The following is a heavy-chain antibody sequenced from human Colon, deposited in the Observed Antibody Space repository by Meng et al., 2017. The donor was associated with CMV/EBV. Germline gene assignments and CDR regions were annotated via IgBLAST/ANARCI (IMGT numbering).Heavy chain of an antibody. CDR1: GCSTSIGNCY. J-gene: IGHJ5*02. CDR3: ARDLGAANWFDP. D-gene: IGHD2-15*01. V-gene: IGHV4-39*07. Sequence: VSGCSTSIGNCYWGWIRQPPGKGLEWIGSIFYSGSTYYNPSLKSRVTISLDTSKNQFSLKLSSVTAADTAVYYCARDLGAANWFDPWGQGTLVTVSS. CDR2: IFYSGST.